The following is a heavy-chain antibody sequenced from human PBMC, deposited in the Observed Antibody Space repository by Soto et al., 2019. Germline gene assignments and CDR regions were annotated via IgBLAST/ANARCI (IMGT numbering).Heavy chain of an antibody. Sequence: GASVKVSCKASGYTFTSYYMHWVRQAHGQGLEWMGIINPSGGSTSYAQKFQGRVTMTRDTSTSTVYMELSSLRSEDTAVYYCARDSDRGGAATGVDYWGQGTLVTVSS. CDR3: ARDSDRGGAATGVDY. V-gene: IGHV1-46*01. D-gene: IGHD2-21*01. CDR2: INPSGGST. CDR1: GYTFTSYY. J-gene: IGHJ4*02.